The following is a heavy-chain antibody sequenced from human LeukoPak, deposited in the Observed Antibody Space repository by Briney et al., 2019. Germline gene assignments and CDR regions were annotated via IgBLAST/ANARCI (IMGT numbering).Heavy chain of an antibody. J-gene: IGHJ4*02. D-gene: IGHD6-19*01. Sequence: ASVKVSCKASGYTFTGYYMHWVRQAPGQGLEWMGWINPNSGGTNYAQKFQGWVTMTRDTSISTAYMELSRLRSDDTAVYYCARGRIAVAGIYYWGQGTLVTVSS. V-gene: IGHV1-2*04. CDR2: INPNSGGT. CDR3: ARGRIAVAGIYY. CDR1: GYTFTGYY.